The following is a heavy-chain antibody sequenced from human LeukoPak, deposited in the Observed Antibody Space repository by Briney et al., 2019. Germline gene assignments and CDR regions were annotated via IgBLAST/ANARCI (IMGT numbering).Heavy chain of an antibody. D-gene: IGHD3-22*01. CDR1: GFTFDDYA. J-gene: IGHJ4*02. CDR3: AKDYYDSSGYYNGNY. V-gene: IGHV3-23*01. CDR2: ISGSGGST. Sequence: GGSLRLSCAASGFTFDDYAMHWVRQAPGKGLEWVSAISGSGGSTYYADSVKGRFTISRDNPKNTLYLQMNSLRAEDAAVYYCAKDYYDSSGYYNGNYWGQGTLVTVSS.